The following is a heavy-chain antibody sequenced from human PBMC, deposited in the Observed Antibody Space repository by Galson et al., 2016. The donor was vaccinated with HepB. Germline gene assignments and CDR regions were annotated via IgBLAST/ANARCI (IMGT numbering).Heavy chain of an antibody. Sequence: SLRLSCATSGFTFSSNWMSWVRQAPGKGLEWVANIKQDGTENYVDSVKGRFTISRDNAKNSLYLQMNSLRAEGTAAYYCARGPDYGDWVDFLDCWGQGTLVTVSS. V-gene: IGHV3-7*04. CDR3: ARGPDYGDWVDFLDC. J-gene: IGHJ4*02. CDR2: IKQDGTE. CDR1: GFTFSSNW. D-gene: IGHD4-17*01.